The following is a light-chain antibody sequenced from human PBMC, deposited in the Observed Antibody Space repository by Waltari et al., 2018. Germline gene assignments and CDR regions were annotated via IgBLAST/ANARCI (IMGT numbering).Light chain of an antibody. Sequence: EIVMTQSPATRSVSPGQAATLPCRASQSFSSNLAWYQQKPGQAPRLLIYGASTRATGIPARFRGSGSGTEFTLTISSMQSEDFAVYYCQQYNNWPITFGQGTRLEIK. CDR2: GAS. V-gene: IGKV3-15*01. CDR1: QSFSSN. CDR3: QQYNNWPIT. J-gene: IGKJ5*01.